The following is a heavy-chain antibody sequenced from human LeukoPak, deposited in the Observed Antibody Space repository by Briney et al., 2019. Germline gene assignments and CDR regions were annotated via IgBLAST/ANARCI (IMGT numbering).Heavy chain of an antibody. CDR2: INHSGST. CDR1: GGSFSGYY. D-gene: IGHD1-1*01. CDR3: ARGRTDYYYYYMDV. Sequence: SETLSLTCAVYGGSFSGYYWSWIRQPPGKGLEWIGEINHSGSTNYNPSLKSRVTISVDTSKNQFSLKLSSVTAADTAVYYCARGRTDYYYYYMDVWGKGTTVTGSS. V-gene: IGHV4-34*01. J-gene: IGHJ6*03.